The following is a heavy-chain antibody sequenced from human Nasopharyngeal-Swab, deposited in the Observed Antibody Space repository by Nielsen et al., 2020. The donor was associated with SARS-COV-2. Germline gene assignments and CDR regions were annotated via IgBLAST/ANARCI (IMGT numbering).Heavy chain of an antibody. D-gene: IGHD1-26*01. V-gene: IGHV4-34*01. CDR2: INHVAST. Sequence: SQTLSLTCAVYGETFSGYYWSWIRQAPGKGLAWIGEINHVASTNYNPSLKSRVTVSVDTLKSQFSLKLSSVTAADTAVYYCARSLVGAFQEYGFDPWGHGTLVTVSS. CDR3: ARSLVGAFQEYGFDP. CDR1: GETFSGYY. J-gene: IGHJ5*02.